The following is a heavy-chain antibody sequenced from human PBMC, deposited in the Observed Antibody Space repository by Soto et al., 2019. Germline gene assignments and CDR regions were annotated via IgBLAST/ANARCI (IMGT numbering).Heavy chain of an antibody. J-gene: IGHJ3*02. V-gene: IGHV1-69*13. D-gene: IGHD2-2*01. CDR1: GGTFSSYA. CDR2: IIPIFGTA. Sequence: SVKVSCKASGGTFSSYAISWVRQAPGQGLEWMGGIIPIFGTANYAQKFQGRVTITADESTSTAYMELSSLRSEDTAVYYCARDQTDIVLVPAATQEAFDIWGQGTMVTVSS. CDR3: ARDQTDIVLVPAATQEAFDI.